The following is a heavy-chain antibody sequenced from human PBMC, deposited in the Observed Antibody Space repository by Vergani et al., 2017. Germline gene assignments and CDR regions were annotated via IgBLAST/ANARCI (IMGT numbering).Heavy chain of an antibody. D-gene: IGHD5-18*01. Sequence: QVQLVQSGAEVKKPGSSVKVSCKASGGTFSSYAISWVPQAPGQGLEWMGRIIPIFGTANYAQKFQGRVTITADESTSTAYMELSSLRSEDTTVYYCARTKDTAMVTWYYDMDVWGQGTTVTVSS. CDR3: ARTKDTAMVTWYYDMDV. V-gene: IGHV1-69*13. CDR2: IIPIFGTA. J-gene: IGHJ6*02. CDR1: GGTFSSYA.